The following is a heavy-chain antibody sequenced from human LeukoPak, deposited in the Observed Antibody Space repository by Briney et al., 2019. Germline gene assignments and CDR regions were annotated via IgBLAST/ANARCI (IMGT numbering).Heavy chain of an antibody. CDR1: GFTVSNNY. Sequence: GGSLRLSCAASGFTVSNNYMSWVRQAPGKGLGGVSGIYGGGSTSYADSVKGRFTISRDNSKNTLYLQMNSLRVDDTGVYYCARDRSDGNYYMVVWGKGTTVIVSS. V-gene: IGHV3-53*01. CDR3: ARDRSDGNYYMVV. D-gene: IGHD6-25*01. CDR2: IYGGGST. J-gene: IGHJ6*03.